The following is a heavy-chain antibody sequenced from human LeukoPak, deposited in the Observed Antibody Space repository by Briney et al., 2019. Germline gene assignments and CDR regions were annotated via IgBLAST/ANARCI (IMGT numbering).Heavy chain of an antibody. CDR3: ARRKTTVTTTRMHYYYYYMDV. J-gene: IGHJ6*03. CDR1: GGSFSGYY. Sequence: PSETLSLTCAVYGGSFSGYYWSWIRQPPGKGLEWIGEINHSGSTNYNPSLKSRVTISVDTSKNQFSLKLSSVTAADTAVYYCARRKTTVTTTRMHYYYYYMDVWGKGTTVTISS. D-gene: IGHD4-17*01. CDR2: INHSGST. V-gene: IGHV4-34*01.